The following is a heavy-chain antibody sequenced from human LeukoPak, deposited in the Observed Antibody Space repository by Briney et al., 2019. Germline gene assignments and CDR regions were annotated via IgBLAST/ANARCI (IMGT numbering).Heavy chain of an antibody. CDR2: IYHSGST. V-gene: IGHV4-4*02. CDR1: GGSISSSNW. Sequence: SGTLSLTCAVSGGSISSSNWWSWVRQPPGKGLEWIGEIYHSGSTNYNPSLKGRVTISVDKSKNQFSLKLSSVTAADTAVYYCVRSYRMAFFDYWGQGTLVTVSS. J-gene: IGHJ4*02. D-gene: IGHD3-10*01. CDR3: VRSYRMAFFDY.